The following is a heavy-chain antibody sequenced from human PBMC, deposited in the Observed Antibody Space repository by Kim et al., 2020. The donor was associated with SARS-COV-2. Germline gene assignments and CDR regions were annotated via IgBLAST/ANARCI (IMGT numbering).Heavy chain of an antibody. CDR2: IYYSGST. J-gene: IGHJ4*02. V-gene: IGHV4-61*01. CDR3: ASAHVYSSGWGVFDY. CDR1: GGSVSSGSYY. D-gene: IGHD6-19*01. Sequence: SETLSLTCTVSGGSVSSGSYYWSWIRQPPGKGLEWIGYIYYSGSTNYNPSLKRRATISVDTSKNQFSLKLSSVTAADTAVYYIASAHVYSSGWGVFDYWGQGTLVTVSS.